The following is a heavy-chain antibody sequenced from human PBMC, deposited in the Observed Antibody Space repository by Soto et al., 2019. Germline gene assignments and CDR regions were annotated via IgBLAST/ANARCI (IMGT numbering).Heavy chain of an antibody. Sequence: SETLSLTCTVSGGSISSSSYYWGWIRQPPGKGLEWIGSIYYSGSTYYNPSLKSRVTISVDTSKNQFSLKLSSVTAADTVVYYCARHDSGWYQSMVYYWGQGTLVTVSS. CDR2: IYYSGST. CDR1: GGSISSSSYY. CDR3: ARHDSGWYQSMVYY. V-gene: IGHV4-39*01. D-gene: IGHD6-19*01. J-gene: IGHJ4*02.